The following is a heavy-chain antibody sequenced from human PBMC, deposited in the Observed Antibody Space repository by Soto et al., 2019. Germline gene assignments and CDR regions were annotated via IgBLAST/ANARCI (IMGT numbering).Heavy chain of an antibody. CDR2: IYYSGST. Sequence: QVQLQESGPGLVKPSQTLSLTCTVSGGSISSGGYYWSWIRQHPGKGLEWIGYIYYSGSTYYNPSLKSRVTISADTSKNQFSLKLSSVTAADTAVYYCARDKEVVAATGAFDIWGQGTMVTVSS. V-gene: IGHV4-31*03. CDR1: GGSISSGGYY. D-gene: IGHD2-15*01. CDR3: ARDKEVVAATGAFDI. J-gene: IGHJ3*02.